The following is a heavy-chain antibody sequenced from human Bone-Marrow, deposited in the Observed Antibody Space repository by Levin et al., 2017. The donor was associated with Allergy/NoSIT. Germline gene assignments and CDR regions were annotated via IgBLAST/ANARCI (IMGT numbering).Heavy chain of an antibody. Sequence: GGSLRLSCAASGFTFSTYGMSWVRQAPGKGLEWVSAIRDSDSSTYYADSVKGRFTISRDNSNNMLYLQMNSLRVEDTAVYFCAKKDSGDYKFAFDFWGPGTMLTVSS. CDR3: AKKDSGDYKFAFDF. J-gene: IGHJ3*01. V-gene: IGHV3-23*01. D-gene: IGHD4-17*01. CDR1: GFTFSTYG. CDR2: IRDSDSST.